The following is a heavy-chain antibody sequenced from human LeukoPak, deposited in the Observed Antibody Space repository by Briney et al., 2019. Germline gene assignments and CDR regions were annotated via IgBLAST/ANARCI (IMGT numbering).Heavy chain of an antibody. CDR2: ISYSGNT. CDR1: GGSITSGGYF. Sequence: TLSLTCTVSGGSITSGGYFWSWIRQHPGKGLEWIGYISYSGNTYYNPSLKSRLTISVDTSKNQFSLKLSSVTAADTAVYYCARSFGESYFDYWGQGILVTVSS. V-gene: IGHV4-31*03. D-gene: IGHD3-10*01. J-gene: IGHJ4*02. CDR3: ARSFGESYFDY.